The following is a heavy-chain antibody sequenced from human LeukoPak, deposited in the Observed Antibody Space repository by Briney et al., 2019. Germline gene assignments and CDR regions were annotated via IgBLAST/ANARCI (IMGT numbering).Heavy chain of an antibody. D-gene: IGHD6-19*01. CDR3: VRDPSNSGWAFDY. CDR2: LTASGANT. CDR1: GFNFSKYI. V-gene: IGHV3-23*01. J-gene: IGHJ4*02. Sequence: GGSLRLSCAASGFNFSKYIMTWVRQAPGKGLEWVSSLTASGANTYYADSVKGRFTISRDNSMNTLDLQMNSLRADDTAVYYCVRDPSNSGWAFDYWGQGTLVTVSS.